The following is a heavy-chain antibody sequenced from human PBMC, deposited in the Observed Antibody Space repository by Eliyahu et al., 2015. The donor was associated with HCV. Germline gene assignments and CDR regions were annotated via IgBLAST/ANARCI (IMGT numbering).Heavy chain of an antibody. V-gene: IGHV4-59*01. D-gene: IGHD1-26*01. CDR3: AIGGGELFSLYYFDY. CDR2: IYYTGST. CDR1: GGSISSNY. J-gene: IGHJ4*02. Sequence: QVQLQESGPGLVKPSETLSLTCTVSGGSISSNYWSWIRQPPGKGLEWIGYIYYTGSTNYNPSLKSRVTISVDTSKNQLSLKLSSVTAADTAVYYCAIGGGELFSLYYFDYWGQGTLVTVSS.